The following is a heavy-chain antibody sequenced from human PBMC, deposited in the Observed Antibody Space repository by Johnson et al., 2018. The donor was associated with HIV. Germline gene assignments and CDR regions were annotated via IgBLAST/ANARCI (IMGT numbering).Heavy chain of an antibody. CDR1: GFTFDDYG. V-gene: IGHV3-20*04. D-gene: IGHD2-2*01. CDR2: INWNGGST. J-gene: IGHJ3*02. Sequence: VQLVESGGGVVRPWGSLRLSCAASGFTFDDYGMSWVRQAPGKGLEWVSGINWNGGSTGYADSVKGRFTISRDNAKNSLYLQMNSLRAEDTALYYCARGYCSSTSCYAFFLPFDIWGQGTMVTVSS. CDR3: ARGYCSSTSCYAFFLPFDI.